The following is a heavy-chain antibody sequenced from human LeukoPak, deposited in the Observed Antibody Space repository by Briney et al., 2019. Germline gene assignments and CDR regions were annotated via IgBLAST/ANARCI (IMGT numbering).Heavy chain of an antibody. CDR3: ARGRTVTGAKYYFDY. CDR1: GFTFSDYG. D-gene: IGHD2/OR15-2a*01. CDR2: IRSKIYGGAA. V-gene: IGHV3-49*04. Sequence: GGSLRLSCIASGFTFSDYGLGWVRQAPGAGREWVAFIRSKIYGGAAEYAGSVRGRFTTGRDDSKNIAYLVMNSLQVEDTAMYYCARGRTVTGAKYYFDYWGQGSLVTVSS. J-gene: IGHJ4*02.